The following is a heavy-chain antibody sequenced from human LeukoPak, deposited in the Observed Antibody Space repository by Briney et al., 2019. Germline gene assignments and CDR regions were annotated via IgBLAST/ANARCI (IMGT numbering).Heavy chain of an antibody. Sequence: SETLSLTCAVYGGSFSGYYWSWIRQPPGKGLEWIGEINHSGSTNYNPSLKSRVTISVDTSKNQFSLKLRSVTAAETGVYYCARRRAYSYIYYFDSWGKGTWVRVSS. CDR3: ARRRAYSYIYYFDS. CDR2: INHSGST. D-gene: IGHD5-18*01. CDR1: GGSFSGYY. V-gene: IGHV4-34*01. J-gene: IGHJ4*02.